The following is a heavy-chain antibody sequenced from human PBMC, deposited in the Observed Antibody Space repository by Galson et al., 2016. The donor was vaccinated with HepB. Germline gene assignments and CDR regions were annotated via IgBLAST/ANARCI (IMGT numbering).Heavy chain of an antibody. CDR2: ISYDGTNK. Sequence: SLRLSCAASGFTFSDYAMHWVRQAPGKGLEWVAVISYDGTNKYYADSLKGRFTISRDNSKNTLYLQMKSLRTEDTALYYCARDASQPNIKDSSAGLDYWGQGNLVTVSP. D-gene: IGHD6-25*01. CDR3: ARDASQPNIKDSSAGLDY. J-gene: IGHJ4*02. CDR1: GFTFSDYA. V-gene: IGHV3-30-3*01.